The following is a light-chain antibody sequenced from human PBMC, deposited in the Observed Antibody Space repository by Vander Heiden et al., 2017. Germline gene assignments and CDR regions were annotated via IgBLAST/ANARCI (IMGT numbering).Light chain of an antibody. CDR3: QQYGRSYT. CDR2: GAS. CDR1: QSVSSSY. Sequence: EIVLTQSPGTLSLSPGERATLSCRASQSVSSSYLAWYQQKPGQAPGLLIYGASSRATGIPDRFSGSGSGTDFTLTISRLEPEDFAVYYCQQYGRSYTFGQGTKLEIK. J-gene: IGKJ2*01. V-gene: IGKV3-20*01.